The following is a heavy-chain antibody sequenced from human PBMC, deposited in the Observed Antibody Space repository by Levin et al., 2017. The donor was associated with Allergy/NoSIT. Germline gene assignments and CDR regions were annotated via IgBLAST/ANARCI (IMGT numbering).Heavy chain of an antibody. Sequence: GGSLRLSCAASGFTFSSYWMSWVRQAPGKGLEWVANIKQDGSEKYYVDSVKGRFTISRDNAKNSLYLQMNSLRAEDTAVYYCARVNYGGNLGVFDYWGQGTLVTVSS. CDR1: GFTFSSYW. D-gene: IGHD4-23*01. CDR3: ARVNYGGNLGVFDY. J-gene: IGHJ4*02. V-gene: IGHV3-7*01. CDR2: IKQDGSEK.